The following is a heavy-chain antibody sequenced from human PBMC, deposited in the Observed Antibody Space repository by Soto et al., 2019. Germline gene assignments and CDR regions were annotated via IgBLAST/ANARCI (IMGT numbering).Heavy chain of an antibody. Sequence: ASVKVSCKASGDTFTGYYMHWVRQAPGQGLEWMGWINPNSGGTNYAQKFQGWVTMTRDTSISTAYMELSRLRSDDTAVYYCARRCISTSCYHFDYWGQGTLVTVSS. CDR1: GDTFTGYY. CDR2: INPNSGGT. V-gene: IGHV1-2*04. CDR3: ARRCISTSCYHFDY. J-gene: IGHJ4*02. D-gene: IGHD2-2*01.